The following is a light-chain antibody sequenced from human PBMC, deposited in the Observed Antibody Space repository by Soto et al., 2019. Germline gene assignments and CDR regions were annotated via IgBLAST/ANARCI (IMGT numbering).Light chain of an antibody. CDR1: SSDVGGYNY. CDR2: DVS. Sequence: QAVLTQPASVSGSPGQSITISCTGTSSDVGGYNYVSWYQQHPGKAPKLMIYDVSNRPSGVSSRFSGSKSGNTASLTISGLQAEDETDYYCSSYASISTYVFGIGTKVTVL. J-gene: IGLJ1*01. CDR3: SSYASISTYV. V-gene: IGLV2-14*01.